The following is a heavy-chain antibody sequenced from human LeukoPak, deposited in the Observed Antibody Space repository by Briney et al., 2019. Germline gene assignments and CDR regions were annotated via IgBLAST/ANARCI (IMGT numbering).Heavy chain of an antibody. CDR2: MNPNSGNT. D-gene: IGHD4-17*01. CDR3: ASYHDYGDYYFDY. J-gene: IGHJ4*02. V-gene: IGHV1-8*01. Sequence: ASVKVSCKASGYTFTSYDINWVRQATGQGLEWMGWMNPNSGNTGYAQKFQGRVTMTRNTSISTAYMELSSLRSEDTAVYYCASYHDYGDYYFDYWGQGTLVTVSS. CDR1: GYTFTSYD.